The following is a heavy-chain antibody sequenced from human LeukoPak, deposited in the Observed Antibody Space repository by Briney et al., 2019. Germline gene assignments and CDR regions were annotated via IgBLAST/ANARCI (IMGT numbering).Heavy chain of an antibody. CDR1: GCSISSSSYY. CDR2: IDYSGST. CDR3: ARRPGRNWYAPSPPHDY. Sequence: SETLSLTCTVSGCSISSSSYYWGWMRQPPGKGLEWIGSIDYSGSTYNDPSLEGRVTISVDTSKNQVYQKLSSVTAADTAVYYGARRPGRNWYAPSPPHDYWGQGTLVTVSS. V-gene: IGHV4-39*01. D-gene: IGHD6-13*01. J-gene: IGHJ4*02.